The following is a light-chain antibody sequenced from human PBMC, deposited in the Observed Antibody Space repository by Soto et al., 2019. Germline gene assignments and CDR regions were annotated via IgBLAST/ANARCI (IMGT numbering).Light chain of an antibody. CDR2: DAS. V-gene: IGKV3-11*01. CDR3: QQRSNWPPLT. Sequence: EIVLTQSPATLSLSPGESANLSCRASRSVISYLAWYQQKPGQAPRLLIYDASNRDTGIPARFSGSGSGTDLPLTNSSLEPEDVGVYYCQQRSNWPPLTFGGGTKVEIK. J-gene: IGKJ4*01. CDR1: RSVISY.